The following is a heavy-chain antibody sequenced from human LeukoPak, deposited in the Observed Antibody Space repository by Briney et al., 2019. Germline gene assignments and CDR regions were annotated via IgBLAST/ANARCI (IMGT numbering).Heavy chain of an antibody. D-gene: IGHD3-3*01. V-gene: IGHV6-1*01. CDR2: TYYRSQQWYS. Sequence: RSQTLSLTCAISGDSVSSNGTAWDWIRQSPSRGLEWLGRTYYRSQQWYSDYAPSVKGRITINADTSQNQFSLHLNSVTPEDTAVYYCGRETDFGVVTNWGQGTLVTVSS. J-gene: IGHJ4*02. CDR1: GDSVSSNGTA. CDR3: GRETDFGVVTN.